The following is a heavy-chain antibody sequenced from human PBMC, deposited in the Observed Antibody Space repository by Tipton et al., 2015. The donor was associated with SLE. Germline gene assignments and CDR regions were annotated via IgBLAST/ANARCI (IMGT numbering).Heavy chain of an antibody. V-gene: IGHV4-59*08. CDR1: GGSISSDY. CDR2: VYYSGST. D-gene: IGHD3-10*01. Sequence: TLSLTCTVSGGSISSDYWSWIRQPPGKGLEWIGYVYYSGSTNYNPSLKSRVTISVETSKSQFSLKLNSVDAADTAVYYCARRDITSGLDFWGQGTLVTVSS. J-gene: IGHJ4*02. CDR3: ARRDITSGLDF.